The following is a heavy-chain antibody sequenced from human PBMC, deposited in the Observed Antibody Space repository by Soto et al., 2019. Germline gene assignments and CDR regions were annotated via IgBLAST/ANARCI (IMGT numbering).Heavy chain of an antibody. Sequence: SETLSLTCIVSVASISRYYWTWIRQPPGGGLEWIGYMHHTQGTNDNPSLRGRVHMSIDTSMNQFSLRLTSVTAADTAVYYCARVPFVGYFDWLDPWGQGTLVTVSS. CDR1: VASISRYY. V-gene: IGHV4-59*01. J-gene: IGHJ5*02. CDR2: MHHTQGT. D-gene: IGHD3-9*01. CDR3: ARVPFVGYFDWLDP.